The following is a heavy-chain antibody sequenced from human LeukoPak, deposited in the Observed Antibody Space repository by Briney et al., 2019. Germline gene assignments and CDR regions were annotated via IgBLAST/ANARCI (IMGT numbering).Heavy chain of an antibody. CDR2: IGTAGDT. V-gene: IGHV3-13*01. CDR1: GFTFSSYD. D-gene: IGHD3-22*01. CDR3: ARVDRALYGSSGYYVY. Sequence: PGGSLRLSCAASGFTFSSYDMHWVRQATGKGLEWASAIGTAGDTYYPGSVKGRFTISRENAKNSLYLQMNSLRAGDTAVYYCARVDRALYGSSGYYVYWGQGTLVTVSS. J-gene: IGHJ4*02.